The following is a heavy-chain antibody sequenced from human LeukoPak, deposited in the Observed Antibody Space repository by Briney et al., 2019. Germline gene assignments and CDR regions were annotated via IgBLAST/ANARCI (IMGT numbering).Heavy chain of an antibody. CDR1: VCTFSSYA. Sequence: SSVNVSCKASVCTFSSYAISWLRQAPAQGREWVGRIIPIHGIANYAQKFQGRVTITADKSTSTAYMELSSLRSEDTAVYYCARDQYYDFWSGYYKRGELDYWGQGTLVTVSS. J-gene: IGHJ4*02. CDR3: ARDQYYDFWSGYYKRGELDY. V-gene: IGHV1-69*04. D-gene: IGHD3-3*01. CDR2: IIPIHGIA.